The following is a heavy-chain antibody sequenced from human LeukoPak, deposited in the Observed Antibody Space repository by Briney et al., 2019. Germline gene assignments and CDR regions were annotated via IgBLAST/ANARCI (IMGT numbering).Heavy chain of an antibody. Sequence: ASVTVSCKASGYTFTSYGITWVRQAPGQGLEWMGWISAYNDNTNYAQKLQGRVTLTTDTSTNTAYMDLRSLRSDDTAVYYCATSGVAAASLTAFDVWGQGTMVTVSS. CDR2: ISAYNDNT. CDR3: ATSGVAAASLTAFDV. J-gene: IGHJ3*01. D-gene: IGHD6-13*01. V-gene: IGHV1-18*01. CDR1: GYTFTSYG.